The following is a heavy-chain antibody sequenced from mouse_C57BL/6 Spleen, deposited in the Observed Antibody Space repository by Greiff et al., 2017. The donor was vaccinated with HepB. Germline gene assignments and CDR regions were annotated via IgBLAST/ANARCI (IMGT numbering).Heavy chain of an antibody. CDR2: IYPGDGDT. Sequence: VQLQESGAELVKPGASVKISCKASGYAFSSYRMNWVKQRPGKGLEWIGQIYPGDGDTNYNGKFKGKATLTADKSSSTAYMQLSSLTSEDSAVYFCAYIPSVVGGYFDYWGQGTTLTVSS. CDR1: GYAFSSYR. D-gene: IGHD1-1*01. CDR3: AYIPSVVGGYFDY. J-gene: IGHJ2*01. V-gene: IGHV1-80*01.